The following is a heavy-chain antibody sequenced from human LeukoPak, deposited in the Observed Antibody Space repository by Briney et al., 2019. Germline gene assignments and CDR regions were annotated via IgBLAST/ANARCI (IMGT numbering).Heavy chain of an antibody. D-gene: IGHD2-15*01. V-gene: IGHV3-21*01. CDR3: ARAAALIRDAFDI. CDR1: GFTFSSYS. Sequence: GGSLRLSCAASGFTFSSYSMNWVRQAPGKGLEWVSSISSSSSCIYYADSVKGRFTISSDNAKNSLYLQMNSLRAEATAVYYCARAAALIRDAFDIWGQGTMVTVSS. CDR2: ISSSSSCI. J-gene: IGHJ3*02.